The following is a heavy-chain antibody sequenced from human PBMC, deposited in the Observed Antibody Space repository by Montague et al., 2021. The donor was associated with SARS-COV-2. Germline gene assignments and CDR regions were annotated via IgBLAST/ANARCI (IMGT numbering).Heavy chain of an antibody. V-gene: IGHV4-34*01. CDR1: GGSFSGYY. D-gene: IGHD4-23*01. Sequence: SETLPLTCAVYGGSFSGYYWTWIRQSPGKGLEWIAEINHSGTTNYNFNPSLRSRVTISADTSKSQFSLTLSSVTAADTGVYYCARWDPQTLTLIGLRGKSASDYWGQGTLVTVSS. CDR3: ARWDPQTLTLIGLRGKSASDY. J-gene: IGHJ4*02. CDR2: INHSGTT.